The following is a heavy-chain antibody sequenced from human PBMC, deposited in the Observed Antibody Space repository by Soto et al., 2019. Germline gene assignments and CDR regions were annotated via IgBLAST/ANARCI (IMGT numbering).Heavy chain of an antibody. CDR2: ISDSGST. Sequence: EVQLLESGGGLVQPGGSLRLSCDASGFTFSTSAMSWVRHAPGKGLDWVSTISDSGSTYYADSVKGGFTISRDNSKNTLYLQVNSLRAEDTAIYYCAKVWAEDGYCTRNSCLYYFHHWGQGVLVTVSS. CDR1: GFTFSTSA. CDR3: AKVWAEDGYCTRNSCLYYFHH. J-gene: IGHJ4*02. V-gene: IGHV3-23*01. D-gene: IGHD2-2*03.